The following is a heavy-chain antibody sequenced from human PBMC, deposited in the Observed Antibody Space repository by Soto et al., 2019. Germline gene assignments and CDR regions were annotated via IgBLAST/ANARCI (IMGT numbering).Heavy chain of an antibody. Sequence: SETLSLTCTVSGGSISSSSYYWGWIRQPPGKGLEWIGSIYYSGSTYYNPSLKSRVTISVDTSKNQFSLKLSSVTAADTAVYYCARPVGYSSSSQDWFDTWGQGTLVT. CDR2: IYYSGST. CDR1: GGSISSSSYY. D-gene: IGHD6-6*01. V-gene: IGHV4-39*01. J-gene: IGHJ5*02. CDR3: ARPVGYSSSSQDWFDT.